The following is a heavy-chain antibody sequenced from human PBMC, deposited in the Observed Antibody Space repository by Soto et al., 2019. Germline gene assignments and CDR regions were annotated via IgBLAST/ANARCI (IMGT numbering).Heavy chain of an antibody. D-gene: IGHD1-26*01. CDR2: TYYMSKWYY. CDR1: GDSVSSSSAG. Sequence: PSQPLPLTCAITGDSVSSSSAGWSWVRQSPSRGLEWLGRTYYMSKWYYEYAVSLRGRITINPDTSKNQYSLQLNSVTPEDTAVYFCARGEQYSGRIFDYWGQGTLVTVSS. CDR3: ARGEQYSGRIFDY. J-gene: IGHJ4*01. V-gene: IGHV6-1*01.